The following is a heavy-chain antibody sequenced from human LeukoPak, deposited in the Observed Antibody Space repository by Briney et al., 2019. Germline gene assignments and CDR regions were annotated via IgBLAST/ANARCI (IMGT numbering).Heavy chain of an antibody. CDR3: ASETPDYDILTGYLV. D-gene: IGHD3-9*01. J-gene: IGHJ4*02. Sequence: SVKVSCKASGGTFSSYAISWVRQAPGQGLEWMGGIIPIFGTANYARKFQGRVTITADESTSTAYMELSSLRSEDTAVYYCASETPDYDILTGYLVWGQGTLVTVSS. CDR2: IIPIFGTA. V-gene: IGHV1-69*13. CDR1: GGTFSSYA.